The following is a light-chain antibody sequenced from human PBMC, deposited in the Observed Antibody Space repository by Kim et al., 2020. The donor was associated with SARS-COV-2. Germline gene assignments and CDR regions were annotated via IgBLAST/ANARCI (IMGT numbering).Light chain of an antibody. J-gene: IGLJ2*01. V-gene: IGLV3-1*01. Sequence: SYELTQPPSVSVSPGQTASITCSGDKLGDKYACWYQQKPGQSPVVVIYQDSKRPSGIPERFSGSNTGNTATLTISGTQAMDEADYYCQAWDSSPGVFGGG. CDR3: QAWDSSPGV. CDR1: KLGDKY. CDR2: QDS.